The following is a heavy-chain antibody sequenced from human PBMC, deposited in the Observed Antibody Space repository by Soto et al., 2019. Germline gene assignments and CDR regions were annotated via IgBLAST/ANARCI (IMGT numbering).Heavy chain of an antibody. D-gene: IGHD3-22*01. J-gene: IGHJ4*02. CDR2: INPSGGST. V-gene: IGHV1-46*01. CDR3: AINSYYDSSGYLDY. Sequence: ASVKVSCKASGGTFSSYAISWVRQAPGQGLEWMGIINPSGGSTSYAQKFQGRVTMTRDTSTSTVYMELSSLRSEDTAVYYCAINSYYDSSGYLDYWGQGTLVTVSS. CDR1: GGTFSSYA.